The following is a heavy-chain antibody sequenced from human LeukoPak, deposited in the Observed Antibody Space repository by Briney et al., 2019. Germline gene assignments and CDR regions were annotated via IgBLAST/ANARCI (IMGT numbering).Heavy chain of an antibody. Sequence: GGSLRLSCAASGFTFSSYWMSWVRQAPGKGLEWVANIKQDGSEKYYVDSVKGRFTISRDNAKNSLYLQMNSLRAEDTAIYYCARDPYSGNYGDYYYYYMDVWGKGTTVTISS. CDR3: ARDPYSGNYGDYYYYYMDV. CDR2: IKQDGSEK. CDR1: GFTFSSYW. J-gene: IGHJ6*03. V-gene: IGHV3-7*01. D-gene: IGHD1-26*01.